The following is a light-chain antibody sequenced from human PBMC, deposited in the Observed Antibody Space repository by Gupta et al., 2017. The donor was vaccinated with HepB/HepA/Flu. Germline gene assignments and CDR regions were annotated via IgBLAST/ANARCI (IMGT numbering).Light chain of an antibody. Sequence: QSALNQPASVSGSPGQSLTISCTGTSCDVGGYNDFSWYQQQPGKAPTLMIYNVSNRPSVVSNRFSGSKSGNTASLTISGLQAEDEADYYCSSYTSSSTLVFGGGTKLTVL. V-gene: IGLV2-14*01. CDR1: SCDVGGYND. J-gene: IGLJ2*01. CDR2: NVS. CDR3: SSYTSSSTLV.